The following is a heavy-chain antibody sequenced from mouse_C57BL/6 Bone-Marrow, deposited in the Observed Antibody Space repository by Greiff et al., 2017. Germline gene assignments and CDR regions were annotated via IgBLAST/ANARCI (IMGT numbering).Heavy chain of an antibody. Sequence: EVQLVESGGGLVKPGGSLKLSCAASGFTFSSYAMSWVRQTPEKRLEWVATISDGGSYTYSPDNVKGRFTISRDNAKNNLYLQMSHLESEDTAMYYCARDRVTTVVATGYYAMDYWGQGTSVTVSS. CDR1: GFTFSSYA. J-gene: IGHJ4*01. CDR3: ARDRVTTVVATGYYAMDY. V-gene: IGHV5-4*01. CDR2: ISDGGSYT. D-gene: IGHD1-1*01.